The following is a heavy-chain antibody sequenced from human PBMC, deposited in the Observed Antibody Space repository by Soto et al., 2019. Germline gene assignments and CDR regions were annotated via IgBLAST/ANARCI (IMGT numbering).Heavy chain of an antibody. CDR3: VKDRFDYLEYLGMGNFDI. CDR2: ITWNSGYI. J-gene: IGHJ3*02. CDR1: GFTFDTYA. Sequence: EVHLVESGGHLVQPGRSLRLACTASGFTFDTYAMHWVRQAPGKGLEWVPGITWNSGYIGSADSVAGRFTLSTENAKNSLHLQMNSLRPEATALSYGVKDRFDYLEYLGMGNFDIWGQGTMVTVSS. V-gene: IGHV3-9*01. D-gene: IGHD3-16*01.